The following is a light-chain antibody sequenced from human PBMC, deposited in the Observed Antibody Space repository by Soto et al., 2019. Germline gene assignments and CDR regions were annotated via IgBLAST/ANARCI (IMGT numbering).Light chain of an antibody. Sequence: DIQMTQSPTSLFASVGDRGIITCRASQSITSCLNWYQQKPGKAPKFLIYTASSLKSGVPSRFSGSGSGTDFTFTISSLQPEDFATYYGQQGNSIPWTFGQGTKVVIK. J-gene: IGKJ1*01. CDR1: QSITSC. V-gene: IGKV1-39*01. CDR3: QQGNSIPWT. CDR2: TAS.